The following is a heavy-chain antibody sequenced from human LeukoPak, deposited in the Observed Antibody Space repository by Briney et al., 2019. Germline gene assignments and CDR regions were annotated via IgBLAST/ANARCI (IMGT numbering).Heavy chain of an antibody. Sequence: SETLSLTCTVSGGSISSSYWTWIRQSPGKGLEWIGSIYHSGRTYYNPSLKSRVTISVDTSKNQFSLKLSSVTAADTAVYYCARRSGSYYSIDYWGQGTLVTVSS. CDR3: ARRSGSYYSIDY. D-gene: IGHD1-26*01. CDR1: GGSISSSY. V-gene: IGHV4-59*08. CDR2: IYHSGRT. J-gene: IGHJ4*02.